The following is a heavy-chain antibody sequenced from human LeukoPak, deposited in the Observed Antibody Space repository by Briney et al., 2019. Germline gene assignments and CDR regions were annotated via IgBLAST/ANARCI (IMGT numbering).Heavy chain of an antibody. J-gene: IGHJ4*02. CDR3: TKGSNTWPSLFDY. V-gene: IGHV3-23*01. CDR1: GFTFSSYA. D-gene: IGHD2-2*02. Sequence: GGSLRLSCAASGFTFSSYAMTWVRQAPGKGLEWVSAISGSGGSTYYADSVKGRFAISRDNNKNSLYLQMTSLRTEDTALYYCTKGSNTWPSLFDYWGQGTLVTVSS. CDR2: ISGSGGST.